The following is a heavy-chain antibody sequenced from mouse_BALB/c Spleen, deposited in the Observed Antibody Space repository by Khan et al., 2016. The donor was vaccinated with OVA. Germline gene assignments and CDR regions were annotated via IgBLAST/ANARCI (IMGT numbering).Heavy chain of an antibody. V-gene: IGHV1-87*01. Sequence: QVQLKQSGAALARPGASVKLSCKASGYTFTTYWMQWIKQRPGQGLEWIGTIYPGDGDTRYTQNFKDKATLTADKSSSTAYMQLSSLTSEDSAVYYFASYRFDYVDYWGQGTTLTVSS. CDR3: ASYRFDYVDY. J-gene: IGHJ2*01. D-gene: IGHD2-12*01. CDR1: GYTFTTYW. CDR2: IYPGDGDT.